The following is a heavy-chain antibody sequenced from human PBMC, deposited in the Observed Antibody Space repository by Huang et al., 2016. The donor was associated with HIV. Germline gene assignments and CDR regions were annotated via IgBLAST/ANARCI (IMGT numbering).Heavy chain of an antibody. Sequence: EVRLLESGGRLVQSGESLRLSCAASGFTFNIDAMSWVQQAPGKGLWWVAGISASGDTKNYPDSVKGRFTISRDNSRSILYLQMNSLGVEATAMYYCAKPYSGSSNQVFDYWGQGTLVTVSS. J-gene: IGHJ4*02. CDR2: ISASGDTK. CDR1: GFTFNIDA. V-gene: IGHV3-23*01. D-gene: IGHD1-26*01. CDR3: AKPYSGSSNQVFDY.